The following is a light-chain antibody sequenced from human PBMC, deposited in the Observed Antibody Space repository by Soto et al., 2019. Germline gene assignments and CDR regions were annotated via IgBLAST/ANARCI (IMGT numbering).Light chain of an antibody. V-gene: IGKV3D-15*01. CDR1: QSVSRN. Sequence: ETVMTQSPATLSVSPGERVTLSCRASQSVSRNLAWYQQRPGQAPRLPIYGASTRAAGLPARFSSSGSGTQFTLTISSLKSEDFAVNYCQQNNNCPLTFGGGTKVEIK. J-gene: IGKJ4*02. CDR2: GAS. CDR3: QQNNNCPLT.